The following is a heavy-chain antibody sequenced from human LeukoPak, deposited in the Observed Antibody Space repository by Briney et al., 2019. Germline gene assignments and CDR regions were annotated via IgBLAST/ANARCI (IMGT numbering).Heavy chain of an antibody. D-gene: IGHD2-2*02. J-gene: IGHJ4*02. CDR1: GFSFRSYA. Sequence: GGSLRLSCAASGFSFRSYAMSWVRQAPGKGLEWVSGISGSGGSTYYADSGKGRFTISRDNSKNTLYLQMNSLRAEDTALYYCAKRSAAIVEGQIDYWGQGALVTVSS. V-gene: IGHV3-23*01. CDR3: AKRSAAIVEGQIDY. CDR2: ISGSGGST.